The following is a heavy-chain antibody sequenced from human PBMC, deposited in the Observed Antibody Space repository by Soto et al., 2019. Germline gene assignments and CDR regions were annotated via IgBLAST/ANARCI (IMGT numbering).Heavy chain of an antibody. J-gene: IGHJ4*02. Sequence: QVQLVEAGGGVVQPGRSLRLSCAASGFTFSTYAVHWVRQAPGKGLEWVSVISNDESKKYYADSVKGRFTISRDNSNNTVYLQRKSLRAEDTAVYYCARSIAVAGLDYWGPGTLVTVSS. CDR1: GFTFSTYA. CDR3: ARSIAVAGLDY. D-gene: IGHD6-19*01. V-gene: IGHV3-30-3*01. CDR2: ISNDESKK.